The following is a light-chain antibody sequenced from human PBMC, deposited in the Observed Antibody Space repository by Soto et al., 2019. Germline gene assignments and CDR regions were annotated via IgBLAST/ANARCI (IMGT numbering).Light chain of an antibody. J-gene: IGLJ2*01. V-gene: IGLV2-23*02. CDR3: CSYAGISTHVV. Sequence: QSALTQPASVSGSPGQSITISCTGTSSDVGSYNLVSWYQQHPGKAPKLMIYEVSKRPSGVSHRFSGSKSGNTASLTISGHHAEDEADYYCCSYAGISTHVVFGGGTKLTVL. CDR2: EVS. CDR1: SSDVGSYNL.